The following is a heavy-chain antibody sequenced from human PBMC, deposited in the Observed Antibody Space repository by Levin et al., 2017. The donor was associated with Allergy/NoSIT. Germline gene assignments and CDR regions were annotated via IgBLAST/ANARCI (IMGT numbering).Heavy chain of an antibody. Sequence: GESLKISCAASGFTFRNYGMHWVRQAPGKGLEWVALIWYDGSKKYYVDSVKGRFTISRDDSKNTLYLQMNSLRAEDTAVYYCARGFGGNSGYFDLWGRGTLVTVSS. CDR3: ARGFGGNSGYFDL. CDR1: GFTFRNYG. CDR2: IWYDGSKK. D-gene: IGHD4-23*01. V-gene: IGHV3-33*01. J-gene: IGHJ2*01.